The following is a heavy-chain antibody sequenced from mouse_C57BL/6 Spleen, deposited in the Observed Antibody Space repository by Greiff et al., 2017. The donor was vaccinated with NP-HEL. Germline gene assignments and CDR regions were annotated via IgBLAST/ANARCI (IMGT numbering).Heavy chain of an antibody. D-gene: IGHD2-3*01. CDR1: GYSITSGYY. Sequence: EVKLQESGPGLVKPSQSLSLTCSVTGYSITSGYYWNWIRQFPGNKLEWMGYISYDGSNNYNPSLKNRISITRDTSKHQFFLKLNSVTTEDTATYYCARFGGYYLYYFDYWGQGTTLTVSS. CDR3: ARFGGYYLYYFDY. V-gene: IGHV3-6*01. CDR2: ISYDGSN. J-gene: IGHJ2*01.